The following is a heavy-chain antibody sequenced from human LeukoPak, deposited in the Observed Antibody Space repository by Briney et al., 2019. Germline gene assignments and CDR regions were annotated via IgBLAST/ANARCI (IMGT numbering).Heavy chain of an antibody. Sequence: SETLSLTCTVSGGSISSYYWSWIRQPPGKGLEWIGYIYYSGSTNYNPSLKSRVTISVDTSKNQFSLKLSSVTAADTAVYYCARGVLVTVYAAFDYWGQGTLVTVSS. CDR2: IYYSGST. J-gene: IGHJ4*02. V-gene: IGHV4-59*08. D-gene: IGHD2-8*01. CDR3: ARGVLVTVYAAFDY. CDR1: GGSISSYY.